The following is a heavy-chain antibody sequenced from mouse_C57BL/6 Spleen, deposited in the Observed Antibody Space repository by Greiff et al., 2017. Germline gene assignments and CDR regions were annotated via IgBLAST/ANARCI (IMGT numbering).Heavy chain of an antibody. CDR2: INPNNGGT. Sequence: EVQLQQSGPELVKPGASVKISCKASGYTFTDYYMNWVKQSHGKSLEWIGDINPNNGGTSYNQKFKGKATLTVDKSSSTAYIELRSLTSEDSAVYYCARMRPSYAMDYWGQGTSVTVSS. V-gene: IGHV1-26*01. J-gene: IGHJ4*01. D-gene: IGHD3-3*01. CDR3: ARMRPSYAMDY. CDR1: GYTFTDYY.